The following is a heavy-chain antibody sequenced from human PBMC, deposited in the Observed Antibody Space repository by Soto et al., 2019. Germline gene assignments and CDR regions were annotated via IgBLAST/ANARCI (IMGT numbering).Heavy chain of an antibody. CDR3: ARVKQQLVLGYYGMDV. CDR2: IIPIFGTA. V-gene: IGHV1-69*13. J-gene: IGHJ6*02. CDR1: GGTFSSYS. D-gene: IGHD6-13*01. Sequence: SVKVSCKASGGTFSSYSISWVLQAPGQGLEWMGGIIPIFGTANYAQKFQGRVTITADESTSTAYMELSSLRSEDTAVYYCARVKQQLVLGYYGMDVWGQGTTVTVSS.